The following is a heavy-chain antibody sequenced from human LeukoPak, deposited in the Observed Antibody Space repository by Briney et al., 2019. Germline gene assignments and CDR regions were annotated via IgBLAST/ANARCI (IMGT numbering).Heavy chain of an antibody. CDR3: ARGGRIEEQLVRFWDFDY. CDR2: IHHSGST. V-gene: IGHV4-38-2*02. J-gene: IGHJ4*02. D-gene: IGHD6-6*01. CDR1: GYFISSGYY. Sequence: PSETLSLTCTVSGYFISSGYYWGWIRQPPGKGLQWIGSIHHSGSTYYNPSLKSRVTISVDTSQNQFSLKLSSVTAADTAVYYCARGGRIEEQLVRFWDFDYWGQGTLVTVSS.